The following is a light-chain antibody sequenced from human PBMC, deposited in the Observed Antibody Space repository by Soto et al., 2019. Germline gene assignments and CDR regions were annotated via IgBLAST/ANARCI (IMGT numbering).Light chain of an antibody. J-gene: IGLJ3*02. V-gene: IGLV2-11*01. CDR3: CSYAGSYTYWV. CDR1: SSDVGGYDS. CDR2: DVS. Sequence: QPVLTQPRSVSGSPGQSVTISCTGSSSDVGGYDSVSWYQQHPGIAPKLIIFDVSQRPSGVPDRFSGSKSGSTASLTISGLQAEDEADYYCCSYAGSYTYWVFGGGTKLT.